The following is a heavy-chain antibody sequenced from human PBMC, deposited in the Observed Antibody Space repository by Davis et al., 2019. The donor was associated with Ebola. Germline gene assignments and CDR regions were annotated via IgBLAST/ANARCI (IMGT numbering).Heavy chain of an antibody. CDR1: GGSVSSGSYY. Sequence: SETLSLTCTVSGGSVSSGSYYWSWIRQPPGKGLEWIGYIYYSGSTNYNPSLKSRVTISVDTSKNQFSLKLSSVTAADTAVYYCARDPDYWGQGTLVTVSS. V-gene: IGHV4-61*01. CDR2: IYYSGST. J-gene: IGHJ4*02. CDR3: ARDPDY.